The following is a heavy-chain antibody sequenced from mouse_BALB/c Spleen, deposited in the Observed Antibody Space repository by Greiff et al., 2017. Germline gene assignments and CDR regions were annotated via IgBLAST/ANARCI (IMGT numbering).Heavy chain of an antibody. D-gene: IGHD2-4*01. CDR1: GFTFSSFG. CDR2: ISSGSSTI. Sequence: EVKLMESGGGLVQPGGSRKLSCAASGFTFSSFGMHWVRQAPEKGLEWVAYISSGSSTIYYADTVKGRFTISRDNPKNTLFLQMTSLRSEDTAMYYCARGGIYYDYVAYWGQGTLVTVSA. V-gene: IGHV5-17*02. J-gene: IGHJ3*01. CDR3: ARGGIYYDYVAY.